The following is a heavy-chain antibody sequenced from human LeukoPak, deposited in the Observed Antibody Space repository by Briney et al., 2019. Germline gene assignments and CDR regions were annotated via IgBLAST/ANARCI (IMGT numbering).Heavy chain of an antibody. V-gene: IGHV3-23*01. CDR3: AKDQGVVQLWYTRGFDY. CDR2: ISGSGGST. Sequence: PGGSLRLSCAASGFTFSRYWMHWVRQAPGKGLVWVSAISGSGGSTYYADSVKGRFTISRDNSKNTLYLQMNSLRAEDTAVYYCAKDQGVVQLWYTRGFDYWGQGTLVTVSS. CDR1: GFTFSRYW. D-gene: IGHD5-18*01. J-gene: IGHJ4*02.